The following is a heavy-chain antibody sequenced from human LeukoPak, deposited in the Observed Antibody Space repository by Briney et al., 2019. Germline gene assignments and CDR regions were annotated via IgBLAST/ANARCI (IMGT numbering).Heavy chain of an antibody. V-gene: IGHV1-2*02. CDR3: ARGKPSGYSSGWVEKYYYYYYGMDV. J-gene: IGHJ6*02. D-gene: IGHD6-19*01. Sequence: GASVKVSCKASGYSFTSYYMHWVRQAPGQGLEWMGWINPNSGGTKYAQKFQGRVTMTRDTSISTAYLELSRMTSDDTAVYHCARGKPSGYSSGWVEKYYYYYYGMDVWGQGTTVTVSS. CDR1: GYSFTSYY. CDR2: INPNSGGT.